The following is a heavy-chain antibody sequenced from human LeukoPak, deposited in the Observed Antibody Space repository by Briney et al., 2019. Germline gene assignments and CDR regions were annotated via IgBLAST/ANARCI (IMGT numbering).Heavy chain of an antibody. CDR3: ARVSSRGSSPGDY. CDR1: GFTFSSYS. J-gene: IGHJ4*02. V-gene: IGHV3-21*04. Sequence: PGGSLRLSCAASGFTFSSYSMNWVRQAPGKGLEWVSSISSSSSYIYYADSVKGRFTISRDNAKNSLYLQMNSLRAEDTAVYYCARVSSRGSSPGDYWGQGTLVTVSS. D-gene: IGHD3-16*01. CDR2: ISSSSSYI.